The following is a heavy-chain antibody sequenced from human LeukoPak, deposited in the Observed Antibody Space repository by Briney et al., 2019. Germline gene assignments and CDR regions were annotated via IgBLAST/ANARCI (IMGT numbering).Heavy chain of an antibody. CDR3: ARESSGSYSFDY. D-gene: IGHD1-26*01. CDR2: MNPNSGNT. CDR1: GYTFTSYD. J-gene: IGHJ4*02. V-gene: IGHV1-8*01. Sequence: ASVKVSCKASGYTFTSYDINWVRQATGQGLEWMGWMNPNSGNTGYAQKFQGRVTMTRNTSISTAYMGLSSLRSEDTAVYYCARESSGSYSFDYWGQGTLVTVSS.